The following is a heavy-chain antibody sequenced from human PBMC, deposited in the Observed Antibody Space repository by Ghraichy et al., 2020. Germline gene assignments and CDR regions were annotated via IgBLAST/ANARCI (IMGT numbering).Heavy chain of an antibody. CDR1: GFTFSSYA. Sequence: GESLRLSCAASGFTFSSYAMSWVRQAPGKGLEWVSAISGSGGNTYYADSVKGRFTFSRDNSKNTLYQQMKSLKTEDTAVYYCEITMVRGVIIALGAFDIWGQGTMVTVSS. J-gene: IGHJ3*02. CDR3: EITMVRGVIIALGAFDI. V-gene: IGHV3-23*01. D-gene: IGHD3-10*01. CDR2: ISGSGGNT.